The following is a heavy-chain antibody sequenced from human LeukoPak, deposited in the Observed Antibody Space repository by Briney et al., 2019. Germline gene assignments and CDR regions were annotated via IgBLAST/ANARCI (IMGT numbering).Heavy chain of an antibody. V-gene: IGHV1-2*02. D-gene: IGHD1-26*01. J-gene: IGHJ5*02. Sequence: ASVKVSCKASGYTFTSYYMHWVRQAPGQGLEWMGWINPNSGGTNYAQKFQGRVTMTRDTSISTAYMELSRLRSDDTAVYYCAREVGIVGANGRNNWFDPWGQGTLVTVSS. CDR2: INPNSGGT. CDR3: AREVGIVGANGRNNWFDP. CDR1: GYTFTSYY.